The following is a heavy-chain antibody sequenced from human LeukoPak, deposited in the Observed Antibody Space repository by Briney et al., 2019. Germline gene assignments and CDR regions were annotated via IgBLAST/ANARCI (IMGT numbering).Heavy chain of an antibody. CDR1: GFTFSSYG. J-gene: IGHJ6*02. V-gene: IGHV3-30*18. CDR2: ISYDGSNK. Sequence: GGSLRLSCAASGFTFSSYGMHWVRQAPGKGLEWVAVISYDGSNKYYADSVKGRFTISRDNAKNSLYLQMNSLRAEDTALYYCAKVRSSLYYYYGMDVWGQGTTVTVSS. D-gene: IGHD6-13*01. CDR3: AKVRSSLYYYYGMDV.